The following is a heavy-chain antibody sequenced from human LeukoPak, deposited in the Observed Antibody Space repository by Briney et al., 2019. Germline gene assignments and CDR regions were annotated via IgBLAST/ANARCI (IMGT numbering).Heavy chain of an antibody. D-gene: IGHD3-10*01. J-gene: IGHJ5*02. CDR1: GFTFSNYN. CDR2: ISGSSTYI. Sequence: PGGSLRLSCAASGFTFSNYNMSWVRQAPGKGLEWVSSISGSSTYIYYADSVKGRFTISRDNTKNTLYLHMNSLRAEDTAMYYCVNLHYPSESWGQGTLVTVSS. CDR3: VNLHYPSES. V-gene: IGHV3-21*01.